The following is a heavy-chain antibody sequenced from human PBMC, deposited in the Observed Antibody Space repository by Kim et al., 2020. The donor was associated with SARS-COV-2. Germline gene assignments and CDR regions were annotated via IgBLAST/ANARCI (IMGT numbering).Heavy chain of an antibody. Sequence: SETLSLTCTVSGGSISSYYWSWIRQPPGKGLEWIGYIYYSGSTNYNPSLKSRVTISVDTSKNQFSLKLSSVTAADTAVYYCARDHRLLLRGYYYYYGMDVWGQGTTVTVSS. CDR3: ARDHRLLLRGYYYYYGMDV. CDR1: GGSISSYY. J-gene: IGHJ6*02. V-gene: IGHV4-59*01. CDR2: IYYSGST. D-gene: IGHD2-15*01.